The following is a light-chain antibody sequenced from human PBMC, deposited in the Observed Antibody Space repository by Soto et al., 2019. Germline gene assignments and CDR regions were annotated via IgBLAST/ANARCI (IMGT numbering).Light chain of an antibody. V-gene: IGLV2-14*01. CDR2: DVS. CDR3: SSYTSSSTLDYV. J-gene: IGLJ1*01. CDR1: SSDVGSYNY. Sequence: QSALTQPASVSGSPGQSITISCTGTSSDVGSYNYVSWYQQHPGKAPKLMIYDVSNRPSGVSNRFSGSKSGNTASLTISGLQAEDEADYYRSSYTSSSTLDYVFGTGTKVTVL.